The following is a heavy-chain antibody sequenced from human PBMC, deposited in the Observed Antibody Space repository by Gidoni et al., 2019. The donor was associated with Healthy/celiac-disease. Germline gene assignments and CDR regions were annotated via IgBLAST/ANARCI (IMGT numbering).Heavy chain of an antibody. CDR2: ISSSSSYT. CDR3: ARGSGYGDYNFDY. CDR1: GFTFSDYY. Sequence: QVQLVESGGGLVKPGGSLRLSCPAPGFTFSDYYMSWIRQPPGKGLEWVSYISSSSSYTNDADSVKGRFTISRDNAKNSLYLQMNSLRAEDTAVYYCARGSGYGDYNFDYWGQGTLVTVSS. D-gene: IGHD4-17*01. V-gene: IGHV3-11*06. J-gene: IGHJ4*02.